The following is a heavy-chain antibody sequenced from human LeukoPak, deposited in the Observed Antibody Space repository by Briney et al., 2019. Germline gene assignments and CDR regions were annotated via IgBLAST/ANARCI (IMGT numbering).Heavy chain of an antibody. V-gene: IGHV3-30*01. CDR3: ARGGVFGY. D-gene: IGHD3-10*01. CDR1: GFTFSSYA. J-gene: IGHJ4*02. CDR2: ISYDGSNK. Sequence: QPGRSLRLSCAASGFTFSSYAMHWVRQAPGKGLEWVAVISYDGSNKYYADSVKGRFTISRDNSKNTLYLQMNSLRAEDTAVYYCARGGVFGYWGQGTLVTVSS.